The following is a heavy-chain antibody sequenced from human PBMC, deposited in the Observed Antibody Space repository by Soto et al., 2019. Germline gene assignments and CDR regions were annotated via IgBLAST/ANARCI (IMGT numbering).Heavy chain of an antibody. Sequence: QVQLVQSGAEVKKPGASVKVSCKASGYTFTSYGISWVRQASGQGLEWMGWISAYNGNTKYAQKLQGRVTMTTETSTSTADVELRRLRSDDTVVYYCARDVVYKLNDGGWFDPWGQGTLVTVSS. CDR3: ARDVVYKLNDGGWFDP. J-gene: IGHJ5*02. D-gene: IGHD1-1*01. CDR2: ISAYNGNT. V-gene: IGHV1-18*01. CDR1: GYTFTSYG.